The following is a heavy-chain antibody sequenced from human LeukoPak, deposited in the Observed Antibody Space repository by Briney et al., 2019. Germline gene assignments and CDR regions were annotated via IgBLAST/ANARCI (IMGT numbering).Heavy chain of an antibody. CDR3: VADLPGPHSPYFDY. CDR1: VFTFSAAW. D-gene: IGHD2-15*01. V-gene: IGHV3-15*01. J-gene: IGHJ4*02. Sequence: GGSLRLSCAASVFTFSAAWMNWVRQAPGKGLEWVGRIKSKSNGGTTDFAAPVRDRFTISRDDSKNMLNLQMDSLRTEDTAVYYCVADLPGPHSPYFDYWGQGTLVTVSS. CDR2: IKSKSNGGTT.